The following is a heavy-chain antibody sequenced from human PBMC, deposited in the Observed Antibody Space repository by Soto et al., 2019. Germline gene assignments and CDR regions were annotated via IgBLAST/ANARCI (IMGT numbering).Heavy chain of an antibody. Sequence: PGGSLRLSCAASGFTFSSYSMNWVRQAPGKGLEWVSHVSGYNNYADYADSVKGRFTISRDNSKNTLYLQMNSLRAEDTAVYYCAKDSEQLWIHKWYFDLWGRGTLVTVSS. J-gene: IGHJ2*01. CDR3: AKDSEQLWIHKWYFDL. CDR1: GFTFSSYS. D-gene: IGHD5-18*01. CDR2: VSGYNNYA. V-gene: IGHV3-21*04.